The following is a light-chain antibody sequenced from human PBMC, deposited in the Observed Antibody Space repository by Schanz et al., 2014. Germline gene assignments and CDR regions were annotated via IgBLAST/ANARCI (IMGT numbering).Light chain of an antibody. CDR3: SSYRRTATVAV. CDR1: SSDVGGYNY. CDR2: DVT. J-gene: IGLJ1*01. V-gene: IGLV2-11*01. Sequence: QSVLTQPRSVSGSPGQSVTISCTGTSSDVGGYNYVSWFQQHPGKAPELMTYDVTKRPSGVPDRFSGSKSGNTASLTISGLQAEDEADYYCSSYRRTATVAVFGTGTKLTVL.